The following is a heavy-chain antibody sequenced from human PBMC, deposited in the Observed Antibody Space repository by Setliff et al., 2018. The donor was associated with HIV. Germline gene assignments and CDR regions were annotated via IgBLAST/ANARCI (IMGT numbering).Heavy chain of an antibody. D-gene: IGHD3-16*01. CDR2: ISGSGSRV. V-gene: IGHV3-48*01. CDR3: ARDLIWGFDY. Sequence: PGGSLRLSCAASGFTFSSYSMNWVRQSPGKGLEWVSYISGSGSRVDYADSVKGRFTVSRDNARSSLYLQVNSLRSDDTAVYYCARDLIWGFDYWGQGTPVTVSS. J-gene: IGHJ4*02. CDR1: GFTFSSYS.